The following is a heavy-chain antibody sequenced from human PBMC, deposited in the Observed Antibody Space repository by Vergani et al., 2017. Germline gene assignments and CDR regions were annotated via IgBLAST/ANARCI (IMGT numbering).Heavy chain of an antibody. V-gene: IGHV1-2*02. J-gene: IGHJ5*02. CDR2: INPNSGGT. Sequence: QVQLVQSGAEVKKPGASVKVSCKASGYTFTGYYMHWVRQAPGQGLEWMGWINPNSGGTNYAQKFQGRVTMTRDTSISTAYMELSRLRSDDTAVYYCARGVEGVDLFYGSGCWFDPWGQGTLVTVSS. CDR1: GYTFTGYY. CDR3: ARGVEGVDLFYGSGCWFDP. D-gene: IGHD3-10*01.